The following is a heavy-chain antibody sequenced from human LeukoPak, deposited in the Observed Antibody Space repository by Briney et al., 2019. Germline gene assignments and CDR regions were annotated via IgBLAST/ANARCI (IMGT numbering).Heavy chain of an antibody. CDR1: GHTLSSHE. D-gene: IGHD6-6*01. CDR2: ISGRGSSI. Sequence: GGPLPHPRAVSGHTLSSHELNWVRQAPGAGLQRDSYISGRGSSIYSANSVKGRFTTSRDNPKNSLYLQMNSLRAEDTAIYYCAREYASSSGNVFDYWGPGTLVTVSS. CDR3: AREYASSSGNVFDY. V-gene: IGHV3-48*03. J-gene: IGHJ4*02.